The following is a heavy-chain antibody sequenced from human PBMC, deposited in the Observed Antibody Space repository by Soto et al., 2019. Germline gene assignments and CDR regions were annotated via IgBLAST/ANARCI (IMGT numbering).Heavy chain of an antibody. CDR1: GGSISSGGYY. D-gene: IGHD6-13*01. J-gene: IGHJ5*02. Sequence: SSETLSLTCTVSGGSISSGGYYWSWIRQHPGKGLEWIGYIYYSGSTYYNPSLKSRVTISVDTSKNQFSLKLSSVTAADTAVYYCARSIAAAGTDWFDPWGQGTLVTVSS. CDR3: ARSIAAAGTDWFDP. CDR2: IYYSGST. V-gene: IGHV4-31*03.